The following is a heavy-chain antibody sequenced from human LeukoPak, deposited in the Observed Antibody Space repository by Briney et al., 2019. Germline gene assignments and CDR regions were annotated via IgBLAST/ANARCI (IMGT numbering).Heavy chain of an antibody. CDR3: VRLVVERYYYHGMDV. J-gene: IGHJ6*02. CDR2: ISSSGSTI. CDR1: GFTFSSYE. Sequence: GGSLRLSCAASGFTFSSYEMNWVRQAPGKGVEWVSYISSSGSTIYYAHSVKGRFTISRDNAKNSLYLQMNSLRAEDTAVYYCVRLVVERYYYHGMDVWGQGTTVTVSS. D-gene: IGHD6-19*01. V-gene: IGHV3-48*03.